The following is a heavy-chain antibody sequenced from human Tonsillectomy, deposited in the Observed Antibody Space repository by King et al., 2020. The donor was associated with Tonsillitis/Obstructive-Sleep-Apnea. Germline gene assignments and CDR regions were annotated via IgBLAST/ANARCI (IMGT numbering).Heavy chain of an antibody. Sequence: VQLVESGGGLIQPGGSLRLSCAASGFTFSSYAVHWVRQTPGRGRECVAVISSDGSSQYYADSVKGRFIISRDNSKDTLYLQMNSLRTEDTAVYYCARDLGSWIAVWLLGYFYPMDVWGQGTTVTVSS. CDR2: ISSDGSSQ. CDR1: GFTFSSYA. CDR3: ARDLGSWIAVWLLGYFYPMDV. V-gene: IGHV3-30*04. D-gene: IGHD2-15*01. J-gene: IGHJ6*02.